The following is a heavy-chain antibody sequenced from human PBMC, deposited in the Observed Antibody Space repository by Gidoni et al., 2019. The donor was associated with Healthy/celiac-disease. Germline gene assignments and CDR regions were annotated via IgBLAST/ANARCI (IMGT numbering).Heavy chain of an antibody. CDR1: GGSISSYY. D-gene: IGHD1-26*01. J-gene: IGHJ6*02. Sequence: QVQLQESGPGLVKPSETLSLTCTVSGGSISSYYWSWIRQPPGKGLEWIGYIYYSGSTNYNPSLKSRVTISVDTSKNQFSLKLSSVTAADTAVYYCARDTGVGATRYYGMDVWGQGTTVTVSS. CDR3: ARDTGVGATRYYGMDV. CDR2: IYYSGST. V-gene: IGHV4-59*01.